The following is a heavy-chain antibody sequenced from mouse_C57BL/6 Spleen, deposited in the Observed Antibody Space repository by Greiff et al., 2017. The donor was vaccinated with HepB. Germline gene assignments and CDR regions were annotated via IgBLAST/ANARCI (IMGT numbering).Heavy chain of an antibody. CDR3: ARERYYGSSYPFAY. D-gene: IGHD1-1*01. CDR1: GYTFTSYW. V-gene: IGHV1-55*01. Sequence: QVHVKQPGAELVKPGASVKMSCKASGYTFTSYWITWVKQRPGQGLEWIGDIYPGSGSTNYNEKFKSKATLTVDTSSSTAYMQLSSLTSEDSAVYYCARERYYGSSYPFAYWGQGTLVTVSA. CDR2: IYPGSGST. J-gene: IGHJ3*01.